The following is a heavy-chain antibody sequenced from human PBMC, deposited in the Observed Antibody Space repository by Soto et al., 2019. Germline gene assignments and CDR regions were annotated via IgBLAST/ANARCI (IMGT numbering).Heavy chain of an antibody. D-gene: IGHD1-20*01. CDR1: GFTFSSYW. Sequence: GGSLRLSCAASGFTFSSYWMSWVRQAPGKGLEWVANIKQDGSEKYYVDSVKGRFTISRDNAKNSLYLQMNNLRAEDTAVYYCAKPPDYNWNDYWGQGTLVTVSS. V-gene: IGHV3-7*03. CDR3: AKPPDYNWNDY. CDR2: IKQDGSEK. J-gene: IGHJ4*02.